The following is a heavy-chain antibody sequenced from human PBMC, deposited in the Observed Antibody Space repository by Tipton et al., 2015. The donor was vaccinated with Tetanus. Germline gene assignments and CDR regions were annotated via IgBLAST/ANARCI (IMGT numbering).Heavy chain of an antibody. CDR2: IYFQGSP. CDR3: ARGLPREPFYFDY. Sequence: TLSLTCTVSGASISDKKYYWGWIRQAPGKGLEWIASIYFQGSPYYSPSLKSRLTIDGDTSQNLFSLRLNSVTAADTAVYYCARGLPREPFYFDYWGQGKQVSVSS. CDR1: GASISDKKYY. V-gene: IGHV4-39*02. J-gene: IGHJ4*02. D-gene: IGHD1-26*01.